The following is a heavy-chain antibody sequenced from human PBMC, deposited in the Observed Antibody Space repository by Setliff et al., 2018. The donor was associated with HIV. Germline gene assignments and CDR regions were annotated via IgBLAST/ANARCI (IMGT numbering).Heavy chain of an antibody. Sequence: PSETLSLTCVVSGVSISNSLWWTWVRQPPGKGLEWIGEVSHSGNTVSNPSLKSRVTISVDTSKNQFSLTLNSVTAADTAVYFCARVEAKIRGATYGMDVWGQGTTVTV. CDR1: GVSISNSLW. V-gene: IGHV4-4*02. CDR2: VSHSGNT. CDR3: ARVEAKIRGATYGMDV. J-gene: IGHJ6*02. D-gene: IGHD3-10*01.